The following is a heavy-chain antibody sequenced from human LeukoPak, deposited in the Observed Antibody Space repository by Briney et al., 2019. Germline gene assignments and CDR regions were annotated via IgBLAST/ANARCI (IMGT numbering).Heavy chain of an antibody. CDR2: ISAYNGNT. CDR3: AGGATVTTFYYYYYMDV. D-gene: IGHD4-17*01. V-gene: IGHV1-18*01. CDR1: GGTFSSYA. J-gene: IGHJ6*03. Sequence: ASVKVSCKASGGTFSSYAISWVRQAPGQGLEWMGWISAYNGNTNYAQKLQGRVTMTTDTSTSTAYMELRSLRSDDTAVYYCAGGATVTTFYYYYYMDVWGKGTTVTVSS.